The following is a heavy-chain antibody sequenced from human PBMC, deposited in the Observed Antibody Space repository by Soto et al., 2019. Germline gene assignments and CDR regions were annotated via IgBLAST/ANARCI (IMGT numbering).Heavy chain of an antibody. V-gene: IGHV1-46*01. J-gene: IGHJ4*02. CDR1: GDTFTDYY. D-gene: IGHD2-21*02. CDR3: ARGGHVVVVTAALDY. Sequence: QVQLVQSGAEVKKPGASVKVSCKASGDTFTDYYIHWVRQVPGQGLEWMGTVNPSGGHTTYAQHFLGRMTMTRDTSTSTLYMELTSLTSEDTAVYYCARGGHVVVVTAALDYWGQGPLVTVSS. CDR2: VNPSGGHT.